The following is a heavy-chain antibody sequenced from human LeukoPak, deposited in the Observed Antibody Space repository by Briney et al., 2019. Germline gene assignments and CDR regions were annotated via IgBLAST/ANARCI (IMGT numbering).Heavy chain of an antibody. J-gene: IGHJ4*02. CDR2: INHSGST. V-gene: IGHV4-34*01. CDR3: ARISKSDYYYFDY. CDR1: GGSFSGYY. Sequence: SETLSLTCAVYGGSFSGYYWSWIRQPPGKGLEWIGEINHSGSTNYNPSLKSRVTISVDTSENQFSLKLSSVTAAGTAVYYCARISKSDYYYFDYWGQGTLVTVSS. D-gene: IGHD4-17*01.